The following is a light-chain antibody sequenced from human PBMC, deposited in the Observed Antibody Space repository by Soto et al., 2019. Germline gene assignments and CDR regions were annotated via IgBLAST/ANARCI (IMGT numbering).Light chain of an antibody. CDR3: QQYGTSPPYT. V-gene: IGKV3-20*01. CDR1: QSISSNY. CDR2: AAS. J-gene: IGKJ2*01. Sequence: EIVLTQSPGTLSLSPGERATLSCRASQSISSNYLAWYQQKPGQAPRLLIYAASSRATGIPDRFSGSGSGTHFTLTISRLEPEDFAVYSCQQYGTSPPYTFGQGTKLESK.